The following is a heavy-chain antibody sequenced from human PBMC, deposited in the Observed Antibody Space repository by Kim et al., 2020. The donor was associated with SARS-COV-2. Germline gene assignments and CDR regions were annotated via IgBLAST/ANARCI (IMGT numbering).Heavy chain of an antibody. CDR3: ARGYTSGWYTDYFQH. Sequence: ASVKVSCKASGYTFTSYTMHWVRQAPGQRLEWMGWINVGNGNTRYSQNFQGRVTITRDTTASSVYMELSSLKSEDTCVFYCARGYTSGWYTDYFQHWGQGTLVTVSS. D-gene: IGHD6-19*01. J-gene: IGHJ1*01. V-gene: IGHV1-3*01. CDR2: INVGNGNT. CDR1: GYTFTSYT.